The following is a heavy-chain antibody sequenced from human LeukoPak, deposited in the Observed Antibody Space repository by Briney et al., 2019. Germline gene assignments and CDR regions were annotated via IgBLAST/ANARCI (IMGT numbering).Heavy chain of an antibody. CDR1: GGSFSGYY. D-gene: IGHD3-16*02. V-gene: IGHV4-34*01. CDR3: ARGLIMITFGGVIVRTSWFDP. J-gene: IGHJ5*02. CDR2: INHSGST. Sequence: PSETLSLTCAVYGGSFSGYYWSWIRQPPGKGLEWIGEINHSGSTNYNPSLKSRVTISVDTSKNQFSLKLSSVTAADTAVYYCARGLIMITFGGVIVRTSWFDPWGQGTLVTVSS.